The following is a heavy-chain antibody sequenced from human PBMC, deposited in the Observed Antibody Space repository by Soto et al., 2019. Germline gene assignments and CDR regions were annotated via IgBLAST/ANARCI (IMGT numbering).Heavy chain of an antibody. CDR2: IYYSGNT. CDR1: GGSVSSGDYY. Sequence: PSETLSLTCTVSGGSVSSGDYYWNWIRQPPGKGLEWIGYIYYSGNTYYNPSLKSRVTISIDTSKNQISLKLSSVTAADTAVYYCARGGAYSSSSSDYWGQGTLVTVS. CDR3: ARGGAYSSSSSDY. J-gene: IGHJ4*02. D-gene: IGHD6-6*01. V-gene: IGHV4-30-4*01.